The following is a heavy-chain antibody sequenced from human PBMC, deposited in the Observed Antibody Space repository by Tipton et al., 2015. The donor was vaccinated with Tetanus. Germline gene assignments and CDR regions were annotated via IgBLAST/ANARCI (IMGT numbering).Heavy chain of an antibody. D-gene: IGHD2-21*02. V-gene: IGHV4-30-2*01. Sequence: GLVKPSQTLSLTCTVSGGLITTGGYSWGWIRQPPGQGLEWLGYIYQTDSAYYNPSVRSRLTLSLQRSKNQVSRKLSSVTAADTAIYYCATAGLVTASVKYWGQGTLVTVSS. CDR3: ATAGLVTASVKY. J-gene: IGHJ4*01. CDR2: IYQTDSA. CDR1: GGLITTGGYS.